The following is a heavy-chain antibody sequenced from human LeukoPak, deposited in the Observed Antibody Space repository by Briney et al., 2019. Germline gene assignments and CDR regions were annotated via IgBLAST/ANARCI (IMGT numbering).Heavy chain of an antibody. J-gene: IGHJ5*02. CDR1: GGTFSSYA. Sequence: ASVKVSCKASGGTFSSYAISWVRQAPGQGLEWMGRIIPIFRTANYAQKFQGRVTITTVESTSTAYMELSSLRSEDTAVYYCARDSGYYDSSGYYPNWFDPWGQGTLVTVSS. D-gene: IGHD3-22*01. CDR2: IIPIFRTA. CDR3: ARDSGYYDSSGYYPNWFDP. V-gene: IGHV1-69*05.